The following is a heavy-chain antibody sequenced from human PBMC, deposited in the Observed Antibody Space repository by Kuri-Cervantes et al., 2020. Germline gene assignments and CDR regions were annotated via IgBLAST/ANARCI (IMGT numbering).Heavy chain of an antibody. CDR1: GSSVSSGSYY. V-gene: IGHV4-61*01. CDR3: DTSVQWLDPFDY. Sequence: ESLKISCTVSGSSVSSGSYYWSWIRQPPGKGMEWIGYIYYSGSTNYNPSLKSRVTISVDTSKNQFSLKLNSVTATDTSVYYCDTSVQWLDPFDYWGQGTLVTVSS. J-gene: IGHJ4*02. D-gene: IGHD6-19*01. CDR2: IYYSGST.